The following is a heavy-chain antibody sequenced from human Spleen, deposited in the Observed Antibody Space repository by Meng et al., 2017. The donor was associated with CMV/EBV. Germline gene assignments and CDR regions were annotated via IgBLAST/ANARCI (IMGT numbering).Heavy chain of an antibody. CDR2: IDTSGTNK. CDR1: GFMFSSYT. J-gene: IGHJ4*02. Sequence: GESLKISCAASGFMFSSYTMNWVRQAPGKGLEWVSSIDTSGTNKHYADSVKGRFTISRDNSKNTLYLQMNSLRAEDTAVYYCANSPYYDFWSGSYWGQGTLVTVSS. V-gene: IGHV3-23*05. CDR3: ANSPYYDFWSGSY. D-gene: IGHD3-3*01.